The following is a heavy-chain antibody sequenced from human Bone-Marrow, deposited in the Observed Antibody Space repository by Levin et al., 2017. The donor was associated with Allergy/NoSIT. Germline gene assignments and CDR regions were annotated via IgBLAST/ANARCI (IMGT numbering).Heavy chain of an antibody. Sequence: SETLSLTCTVSGASVSSRTFYWSWVRQSPGKGLEWIGNLHYSGNTNYNPSLKSRVTISVDTSKNQFSLKLTSVTAADTAVYYCARVWYNWIGTFDYWGQGTLVTVSS. CDR2: LHYSGNT. CDR3: ARVWYNWIGTFDY. V-gene: IGHV4-61*01. D-gene: IGHD1-20*01. CDR1: GASVSSRTFY. J-gene: IGHJ4*02.